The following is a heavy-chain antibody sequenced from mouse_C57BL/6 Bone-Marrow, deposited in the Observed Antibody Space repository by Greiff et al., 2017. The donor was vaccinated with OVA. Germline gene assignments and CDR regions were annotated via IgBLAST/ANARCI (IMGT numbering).Heavy chain of an antibody. V-gene: IGHV14-4*01. CDR3: TTLYGSSYETWFAY. CDR1: GFNIKDDY. D-gene: IGHD1-1*01. J-gene: IGHJ3*01. Sequence: EVKLMESGAELVRPGASVKLSCTASGFNIKDDYMHWVKQRPEQGLEWIGWIDPENGDTDYASKFQGKATITADTSSNTAYLQLSSLTSEDTAVYYCTTLYGSSYETWFAYWGQGTLVTVSA. CDR2: IDPENGDT.